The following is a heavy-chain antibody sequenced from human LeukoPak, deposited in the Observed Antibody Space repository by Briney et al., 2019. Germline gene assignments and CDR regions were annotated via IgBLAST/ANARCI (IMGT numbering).Heavy chain of an antibody. Sequence: PGGSLRLSCAAPGFTFSSYSMNWVRQAPGKGLEWVSYISSSSSTIYYADSVKGRFTISRDNAKNSLYLQMNSLRAEDTAVYYCARPNILGYCSGGSCYSGRGDYWGQGTLVTVSS. CDR3: ARPNILGYCSGGSCYSGRGDY. D-gene: IGHD2-15*01. CDR1: GFTFSSYS. CDR2: ISSSSSTI. J-gene: IGHJ4*02. V-gene: IGHV3-48*04.